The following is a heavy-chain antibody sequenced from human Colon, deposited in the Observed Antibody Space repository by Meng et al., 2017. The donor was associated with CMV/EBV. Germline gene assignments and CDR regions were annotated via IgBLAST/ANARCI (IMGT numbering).Heavy chain of an antibody. J-gene: IGHJ6*02. CDR3: ARFDMGDSSSSPYYYYGMDV. Sequence: ASVKVSCKASGYTFTSYDINWVRQATGQGLEWMGWMNPNSGNTGYAQKFQGRVTMTRNTSISTAYMELSSLRSEDTAGYYCARFDMGDSSSSPYYYYGMDVWGQGTTVTVSS. V-gene: IGHV1-8*01. D-gene: IGHD6-6*01. CDR1: GYTFTSYD. CDR2: MNPNSGNT.